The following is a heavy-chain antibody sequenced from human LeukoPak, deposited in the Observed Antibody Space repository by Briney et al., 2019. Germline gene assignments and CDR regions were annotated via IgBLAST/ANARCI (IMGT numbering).Heavy chain of an antibody. CDR2: IRYDGTNK. V-gene: IGHV3-30*02. Sequence: GGSLRLSCAASGLTFSSYGMHWVRQAPGKGLKRVAFIRYDGTNKFYADSVKGRFTISRDNSKNTLFLQMNSLRAEDTAVYYCAKASDTSGYYYFDYWGQGTLVTVSS. CDR1: GLTFSSYG. CDR3: AKASDTSGYYYFDY. J-gene: IGHJ4*02. D-gene: IGHD3-22*01.